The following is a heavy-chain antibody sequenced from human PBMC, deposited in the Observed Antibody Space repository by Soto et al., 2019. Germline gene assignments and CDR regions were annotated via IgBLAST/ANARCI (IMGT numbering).Heavy chain of an antibody. CDR2: IKQDGSEK. CDR3: ARRPGTFAY. J-gene: IGHJ4*02. D-gene: IGHD3-10*01. V-gene: IGHV3-7*05. CDR1: GFTFSNYW. Sequence: GGSLRLSCAASGFTFSNYWMSWVRQAPGKGLEWVANIKQDGSEKYYVESVKDRFTISRDNAENSLDLQMNSLRAEDTAVYYCARRPGTFAYWGQGSLVTVSS.